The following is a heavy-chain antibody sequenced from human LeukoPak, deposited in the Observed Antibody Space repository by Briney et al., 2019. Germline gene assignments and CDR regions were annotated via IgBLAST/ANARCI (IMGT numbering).Heavy chain of an antibody. D-gene: IGHD6-25*01. CDR2: ISVVSTYK. CDR1: EFTFNNNG. J-gene: IGHJ6*03. V-gene: IGHV3-21*06. CDR3: ARDGSGFYHYYYMDV. Sequence: GGSLRLSCAASEFTFNNNGMHWVRQAPGKGLEWVSSISVVSTYKNYADSVKGRLTISRDNAKNLLFLQMSSLRAEDTAVYYCARDGSGFYHYYYMDVWGKGTTVTVSS.